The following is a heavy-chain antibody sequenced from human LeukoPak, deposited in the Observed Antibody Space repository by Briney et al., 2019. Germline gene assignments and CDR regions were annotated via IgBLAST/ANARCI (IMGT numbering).Heavy chain of an antibody. V-gene: IGHV3-7*01. D-gene: IGHD2-15*01. J-gene: IGHJ4*02. CDR1: GYTFSHFW. CDR3: AREDGYCSGGNCYSYFDS. Sequence: GGSLRLSCAASGYTFSHFWMSWVRQAPGKGLEWVAYIKKTGSETYYVDSVKGRFTITRDNTRNSLFLQMYSLRAEDTAVYFCAREDGYCSGGNCYSYFDSWGQGTLVTVSS. CDR2: IKKTGSET.